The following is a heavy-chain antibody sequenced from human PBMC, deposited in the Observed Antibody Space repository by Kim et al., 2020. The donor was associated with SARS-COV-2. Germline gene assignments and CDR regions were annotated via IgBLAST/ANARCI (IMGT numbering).Heavy chain of an antibody. D-gene: IGHD5-18*01. CDR1: GGTFSSYA. CDR2: IIPIFGTA. CDR3: ARERYGIQLGNPEQNYYYGMDV. V-gene: IGHV1-69*13. Sequence: SVKVSCKASGGTFSSYAISWVRQAPGQGLEWMGGIIPIFGTANYAQKFQGRVTITADESTSTAYMELSSLRSEDTAVYYCARERYGIQLGNPEQNYYYGMDVWGQGTTVTVSS. J-gene: IGHJ6*02.